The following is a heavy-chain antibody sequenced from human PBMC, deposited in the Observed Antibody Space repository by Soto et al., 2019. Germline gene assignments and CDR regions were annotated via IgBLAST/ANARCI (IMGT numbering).Heavy chain of an antibody. Sequence: SETLSLTCTVSGGSISSYYWSWIRQPPGKGLEWIGYIYFCGTTNYNPSLKSRVTISVDTSKNQFSLKLGSVTAADTAVYYCARRYSSSSDYWGQEFWSPSPQ. CDR1: GGSISSYY. D-gene: IGHD6-13*01. V-gene: IGHV4-59*08. J-gene: IGHJ4*01. CDR3: ARRYSSSSDY. CDR2: IYFCGTT.